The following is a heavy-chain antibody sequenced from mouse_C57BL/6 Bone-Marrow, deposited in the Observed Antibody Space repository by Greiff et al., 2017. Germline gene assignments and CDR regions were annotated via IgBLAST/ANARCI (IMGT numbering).Heavy chain of an antibody. CDR1: GYTFTSYW. V-gene: IGHV1-59*01. CDR3: ARMALRWFAY. CDR2: IDPSDSYT. D-gene: IGHD1-1*01. J-gene: IGHJ3*01. Sequence: QVQLQQPGAELVRPGTSVKLSCKASGYTFTSYWMHWVKQRPGQGLEWIGVIDPSDSYTNYNQKFKGKATLTVDTSSSTAYMQLSSLTSEDSAVYYCARMALRWFAYWGQGTLVTVSA.